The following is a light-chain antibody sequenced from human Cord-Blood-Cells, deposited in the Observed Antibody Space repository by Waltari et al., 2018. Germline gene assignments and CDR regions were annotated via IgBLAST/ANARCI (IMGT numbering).Light chain of an antibody. Sequence: DIVMTQSPDSLAVSLGERATINCKSSQSVLYSSNNKNYLAWYQQKPGQPPKLLIYWASTRESGVPDRCSGSGSGTDFTLTSSSLQAEDVAVYYCQQYYSTPWTVGQGTKVEIK. CDR2: WAS. CDR1: QSVLYSSNNKNY. CDR3: QQYYSTPWT. V-gene: IGKV4-1*01. J-gene: IGKJ1*01.